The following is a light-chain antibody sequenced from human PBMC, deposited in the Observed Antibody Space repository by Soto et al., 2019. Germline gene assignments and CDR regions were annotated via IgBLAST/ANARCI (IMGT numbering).Light chain of an antibody. V-gene: IGKV3-15*01. CDR3: QQYNNRIT. Sequence: IVMTQSPATLSVSPGERATLSCRASQSVRTKLAWYQQKAGQAPRLLIYGASTRATGIPDRFSGSGSGTEFTLTISSLQSEDFAVYYCQQYNNRITFGQGTKVDIK. CDR1: QSVRTK. CDR2: GAS. J-gene: IGKJ1*01.